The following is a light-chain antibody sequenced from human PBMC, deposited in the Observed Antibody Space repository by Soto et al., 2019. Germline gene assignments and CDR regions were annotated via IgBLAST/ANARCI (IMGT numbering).Light chain of an antibody. J-gene: IGKJ1*01. CDR1: KRVSSNS. Sequence: EIVLTQSPGTLSLSPGERPTLSCRASKRVSSNSLAWYQHKPGQAPRLLIYGASSRATGIPDRFSGSGSGTDFTLTINRLEPEDFAVYYCQQYGSSPQTFGQGTKVEIK. V-gene: IGKV3-20*01. CDR2: GAS. CDR3: QQYGSSPQT.